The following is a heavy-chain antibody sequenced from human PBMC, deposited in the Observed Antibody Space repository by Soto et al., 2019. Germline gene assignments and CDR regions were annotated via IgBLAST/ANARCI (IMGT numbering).Heavy chain of an antibody. J-gene: IGHJ4*02. V-gene: IGHV4-39*01. CDR1: GGSISSSSYY. CDR3: ASRYFSGGSCPGAVDY. CDR2: IYYSGST. Sequence: QLQLQESGPGLVKPSETLSLTCTVSGGSISSSSYYWGWIRQPPGKGLEWIGSIYYSGSTYYNPSLKSRVTISVDTSKNQFSLKLSSVTAADTAVYYCASRYFSGGSCPGAVDYWGQGTLVTVSS. D-gene: IGHD2-15*01.